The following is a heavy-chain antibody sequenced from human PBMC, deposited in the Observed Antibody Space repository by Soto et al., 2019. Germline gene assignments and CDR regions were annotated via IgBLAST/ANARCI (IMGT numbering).Heavy chain of an antibody. V-gene: IGHV4-59*01. CDR2: IYYSGST. D-gene: IGHD2-21*01. J-gene: IGHJ6*02. CDR1: GGSISSYY. CDR3: ARDRIPVGMDV. Sequence: QVQLQESGPGLVKPSETLSLTCTVSGGSISSYYWSWIRQPPGKGLEWIGYIYYSGSTNYNPSLKSRVTISVDKAKNQFSLKLSSVTAADTAVYYGARDRIPVGMDVWGQGTTVTVSS.